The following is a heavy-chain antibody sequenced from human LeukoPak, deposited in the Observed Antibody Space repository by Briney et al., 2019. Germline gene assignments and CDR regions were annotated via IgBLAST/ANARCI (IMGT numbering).Heavy chain of an antibody. CDR3: ARGCIAAADYWYFDL. D-gene: IGHD6-13*01. V-gene: IGHV4-59*01. CDR1: AGSISSYY. Sequence: SETLSLTCTVSAGSISSYYWSWLRQPPGQGLEWFGNIYYSGSTNYNTSLKSRITISVDTSKNQFSLKLSSVTAADTAVYYCARGCIAAADYWYFDLWGRGTLVTVSS. CDR2: IYYSGST. J-gene: IGHJ2*01.